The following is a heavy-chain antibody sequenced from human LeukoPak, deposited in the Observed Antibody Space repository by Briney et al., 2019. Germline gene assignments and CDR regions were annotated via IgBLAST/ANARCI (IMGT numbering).Heavy chain of an antibody. J-gene: IGHJ4*02. CDR1: RFTFSSFA. Sequence: GGYLRLSCAASRFTFSSFAMIWVRHAPGKGLEWVSAISGSGGSTYYADSVKGRWTISRDNSKNTLYLQMNRLRAEDTAVYYCAKAGDWGQGTLVTVSS. D-gene: IGHD3-10*01. V-gene: IGHV3-23*01. CDR2: ISGSGGST. CDR3: AKAGD.